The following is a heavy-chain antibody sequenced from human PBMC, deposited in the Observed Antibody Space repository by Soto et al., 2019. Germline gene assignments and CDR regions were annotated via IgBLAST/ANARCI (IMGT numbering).Heavy chain of an antibody. Sequence: EVQLVESGGGLVQPGGSLRLSCAASGFTFTSYWMTWVRQAPGKGLEWVANIKQDGGEKYYVGSVNGRFTISRDNAENHPDLQLDSLRAEDAVGFYLARGAFPTWGTCPLDLRGHGTLFTVSS. V-gene: IGHV3-7*04. D-gene: IGHD3-16*01. J-gene: IGHJ5*02. CDR1: GFTFTSYW. CDR3: ARGAFPTWGTCPLDL. CDR2: IKQDGGEK.